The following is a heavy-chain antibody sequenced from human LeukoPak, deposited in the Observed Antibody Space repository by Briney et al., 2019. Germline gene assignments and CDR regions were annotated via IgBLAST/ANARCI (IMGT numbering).Heavy chain of an antibody. J-gene: IGHJ4*02. CDR3: ARAYGDYADY. CDR1: GGSISSYY. V-gene: IGHV4-4*07. Sequence: SETLSLTCTVSGGSISSYYWSWIRQPAGKGLEWIGRISASGSTNYAPSLKSRVTISIDTSKNQFSLKVSSVTAADTAVYYCARAYGDYADYWGQGTLVTVSS. D-gene: IGHD4-17*01. CDR2: ISASGST.